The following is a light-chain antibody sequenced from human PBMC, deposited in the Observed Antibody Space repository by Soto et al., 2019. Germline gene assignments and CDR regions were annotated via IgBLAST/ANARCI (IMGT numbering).Light chain of an antibody. CDR1: SSDVGGYNY. V-gene: IGLV2-14*01. CDR3: TSYTSSSTLDV. Sequence: QAVLTQPASVSGSPGQSITISCTGTSSDVGGYNYVSWYKQHPGKAPKLMIYEVSNRPLGVSNRFSGSKSGNTASLTISGLQAEDEADYYCTSYTSSSTLDVFGTGIKLTVL. CDR2: EVS. J-gene: IGLJ1*01.